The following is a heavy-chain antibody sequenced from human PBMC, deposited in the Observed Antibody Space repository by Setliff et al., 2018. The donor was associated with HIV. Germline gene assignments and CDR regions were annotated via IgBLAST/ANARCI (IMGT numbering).Heavy chain of an antibody. CDR1: XXATGRCXYY. Sequence: SETLSLTCTVXXXATGRCXYYGGWLRQPPGKGREWRGSIYYSGSTDYNPSLRRRXXXXXDTSKNHFSLKLSSVTAADTAVYYCARQSEYSSSWYYFDYWGQGTLVTVSS. CDR3: ARQSEYSSSWYYFDY. V-gene: IGHV4-39*01. J-gene: IGHJ4*02. CDR2: IYYSGST. D-gene: IGHD6-13*01.